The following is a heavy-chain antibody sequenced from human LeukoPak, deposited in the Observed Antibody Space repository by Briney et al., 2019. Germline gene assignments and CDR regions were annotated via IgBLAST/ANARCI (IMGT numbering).Heavy chain of an antibody. J-gene: IGHJ5*02. V-gene: IGHV1-18*01. CDR3: ARDPLFGVPLPMSFNWFDP. Sequence: ASVKVSCKASGYTYTNYGISWVRQAPGQGLEWMGWISAYNGNTNYAQKLQGRVTMTTDTSTSTAYMELRSLRSDDTAVYYCARDPLFGVPLPMSFNWFDPWGQGTLVTVSS. CDR1: GYTYTNYG. CDR2: ISAYNGNT. D-gene: IGHD3-3*01.